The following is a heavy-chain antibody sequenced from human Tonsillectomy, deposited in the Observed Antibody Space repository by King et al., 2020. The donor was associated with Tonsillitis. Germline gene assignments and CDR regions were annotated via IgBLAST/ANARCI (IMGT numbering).Heavy chain of an antibody. D-gene: IGHD6-13*01. CDR1: GFAFHVYG. CDR2: ISYEGNNK. CDR3: AKDLSRGIAAPFDD. V-gene: IGHV3-30*18. Sequence: VQLVESGGGVVQPGRSLRLSCAASGFAFHVYGMHWVRQAPGKGLEWVAVISYEGNNKYYADSAKGRFSISRDNSKTTVFLQMNSLGGEDTAVYYCAKDLSRGIAAPFDDWGQGTLVTVSS. J-gene: IGHJ4*02.